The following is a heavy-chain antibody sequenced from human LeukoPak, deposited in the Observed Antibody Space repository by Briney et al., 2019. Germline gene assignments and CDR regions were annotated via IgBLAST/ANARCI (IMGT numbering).Heavy chain of an antibody. CDR3: ARHYYHGSGHGGY. V-gene: IGHV3-11*01. D-gene: IGHD3-22*01. J-gene: IGHJ4*02. CDR1: GFTFSDYY. Sequence: GGSLRLSCAASGFTFSDYYMSWIRQAPGKGLEWVSYISSSGRTIYYADSVKGRFTISRDNAKNSLYLQMSSLRVEDTAVYYCARHYYHGSGHGGYWGQGTLVTVSS. CDR2: ISSSGRTI.